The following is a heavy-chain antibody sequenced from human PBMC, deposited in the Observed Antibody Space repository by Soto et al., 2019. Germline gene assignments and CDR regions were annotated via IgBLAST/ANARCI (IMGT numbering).Heavy chain of an antibody. V-gene: IGHV3-23*01. Sequence: GGSLRLSCAASGFTFSSYAMSWVRQAPGKGLEWVSTSSSVGGGTYYADSVKGRFTISRDNSKNTLYLQMNSLRAEDTALYHCAKTGDSSGYNWFDPWGRGTLVTVSS. CDR2: SSSVGGGT. J-gene: IGHJ5*02. D-gene: IGHD3-22*01. CDR1: GFTFSSYA. CDR3: AKTGDSSGYNWFDP.